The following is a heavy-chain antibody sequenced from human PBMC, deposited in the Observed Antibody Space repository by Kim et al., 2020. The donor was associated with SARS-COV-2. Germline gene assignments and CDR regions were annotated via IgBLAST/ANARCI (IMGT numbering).Heavy chain of an antibody. CDR3: ARDGWRIAAASQVVGGGMDV. V-gene: IGHV1-69*13. CDR1: GGTFSSYA. Sequence: SVKVSCKASGGTFSSYAISWVRQAPGQELEWMGGIIPIFGTANYAQKFQGRVTITADESTSTAYMELSSLRSEDTAVYYCARDGWRIAAASQVVGGGMDVWGQGTTVTVSS. J-gene: IGHJ6*02. D-gene: IGHD6-13*01. CDR2: IIPIFGTA.